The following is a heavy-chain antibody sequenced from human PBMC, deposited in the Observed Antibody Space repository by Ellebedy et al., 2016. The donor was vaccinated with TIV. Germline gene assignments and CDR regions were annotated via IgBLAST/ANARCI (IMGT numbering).Heavy chain of an antibody. J-gene: IGHJ6*02. V-gene: IGHV4-61*01. D-gene: IGHD3-10*01. CDR2: SYYIGTT. Sequence: SETLSLTCTVSGGSVSSGSHCWNWIRQPPGKGLEWIGYSYYIGTTNYNPSLKSRVTISEDTSKNQFSLRLSSVTAADTAVYYCAGGSYTPYGMDVWGRGTTVIVSS. CDR1: GGSVSSGSHC. CDR3: AGGSYTPYGMDV.